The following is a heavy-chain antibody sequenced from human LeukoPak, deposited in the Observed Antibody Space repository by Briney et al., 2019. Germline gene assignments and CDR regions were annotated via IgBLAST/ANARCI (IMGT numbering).Heavy chain of an antibody. CDR1: GGSISSSNSY. J-gene: IGHJ5*02. Sequence: PSETLSLTCTVSGGSISSSNSYWGWIRQPPGQGLEWIATVFYSGSPYYNPSLKSRITISMDTSKNQFSLKLSSVTPADTAVYYCARDLYNWLDPWGQGTLVTVSS. V-gene: IGHV4-39*07. CDR2: VFYSGSP. CDR3: ARDLYNWLDP.